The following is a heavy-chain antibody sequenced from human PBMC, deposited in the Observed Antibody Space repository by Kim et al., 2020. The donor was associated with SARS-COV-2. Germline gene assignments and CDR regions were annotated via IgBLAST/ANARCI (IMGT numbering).Heavy chain of an antibody. J-gene: IGHJ3*02. Sequence: NYAQKFQGRVTITADESTSTAYMELSSLRSEDTAVYYCARRRDTLDAFDIWGQGTMVTVSS. D-gene: IGHD2-2*02. V-gene: IGHV1-69*01. CDR3: ARRRDTLDAFDI.